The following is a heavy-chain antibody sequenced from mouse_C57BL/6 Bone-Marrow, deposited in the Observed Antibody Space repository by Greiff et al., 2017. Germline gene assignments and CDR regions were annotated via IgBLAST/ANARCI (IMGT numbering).Heavy chain of an antibody. CDR2: IDPEDGDT. CDR3: TTFQLGRYAMDY. V-gene: IGHV14-1*01. Sequence: EVQLQQSGAELVRPGASVKLSCTASGFNIKDYYMHWVKQRPEQGLEWIGRIDPEDGDTEYAPKFQGKATLTADTSSNTAYLQLSSLTSEDTAVYYCTTFQLGRYAMDYWGQGTSVTVSS. J-gene: IGHJ4*01. D-gene: IGHD4-1*02. CDR1: GFNIKDYY.